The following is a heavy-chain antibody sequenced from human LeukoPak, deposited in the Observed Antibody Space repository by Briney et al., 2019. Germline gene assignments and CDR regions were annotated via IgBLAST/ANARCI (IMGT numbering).Heavy chain of an antibody. CDR3: AKNLLGSESFSWYFDL. CDR1: GVRFSSYG. Sequence: PGGSLRLSCAASGVRFSSYGMSWVRQAPGKGLEWVSSITDSGSGTCYADSVKGRFTMSRDNSKNSLYLQMNSLRAEDTAVYYCAKNLLGSESFSWYFDLWGRGTLVTVSS. J-gene: IGHJ2*01. V-gene: IGHV3-23*01. D-gene: IGHD1-26*01. CDR2: ITDSGSGT.